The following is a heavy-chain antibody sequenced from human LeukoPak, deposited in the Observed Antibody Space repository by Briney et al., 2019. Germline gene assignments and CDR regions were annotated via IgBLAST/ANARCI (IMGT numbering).Heavy chain of an antibody. V-gene: IGHV3-23*01. Sequence: RGGSLSLSCAVSGFTFSNCYMHCVSHAPGRGLEWVSGISGSGGSTYYADSVKGRFTISRDNSKNTLYLQSNSLRDEDTAVYYCAKDFQANYYFDCWGQGTLVTVSS. CDR2: ISGSGGST. D-gene: IGHD1-1*01. CDR1: GFTFSNCY. CDR3: AKDFQANYYFDC. J-gene: IGHJ4*02.